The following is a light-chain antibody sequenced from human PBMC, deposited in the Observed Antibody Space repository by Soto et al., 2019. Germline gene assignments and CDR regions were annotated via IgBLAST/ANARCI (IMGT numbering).Light chain of an antibody. Sequence: EIVLTQSPATLSLSPGEGATLSCRASQSVSSYLAWYQQKPGQAPRLLIYDASNRATGIPARFSGSGSGTDFTLTISSLEPGDFAIYYCQQRSNWPRTFGQGTKVGIK. CDR2: DAS. CDR1: QSVSSY. V-gene: IGKV3-11*01. J-gene: IGKJ1*01. CDR3: QQRSNWPRT.